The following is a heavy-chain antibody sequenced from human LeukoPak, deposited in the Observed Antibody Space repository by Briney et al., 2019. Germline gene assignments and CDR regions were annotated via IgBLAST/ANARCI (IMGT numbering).Heavy chain of an antibody. CDR1: GGSISSSSYY. CDR3: ARGVVATSDAFDI. D-gene: IGHD2-15*01. CDR2: IYYSGST. V-gene: IGHV4-39*06. Sequence: SETLSLTCTVSGGSISSSSYYWGWIRQPPGKGLEWSGSIYYSGSTYYNSSLKSRCTISVDTSKNQFPLKLSSVTAADTAVYYCARGVVATSDAFDIWGQGTMVTVSS. J-gene: IGHJ3*02.